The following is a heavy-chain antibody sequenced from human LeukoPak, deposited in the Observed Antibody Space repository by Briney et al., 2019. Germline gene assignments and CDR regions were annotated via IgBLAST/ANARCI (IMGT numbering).Heavy chain of an antibody. CDR3: ARGEARFGSGYYYYYMDV. CDR1: GFTFSSYE. V-gene: IGHV3-48*03. D-gene: IGHD3-16*01. J-gene: IGHJ6*03. Sequence: PGGSLRLSCAASGFTFSSYEMNWVRQAPGKGLEWVSYISSSGSTIYYADSVKGRFTISRDNAKNSLYLQMNSLRAEDTAVYYCARGEARFGSGYYYYYMDVWGKGTTVTVSS. CDR2: ISSSGSTI.